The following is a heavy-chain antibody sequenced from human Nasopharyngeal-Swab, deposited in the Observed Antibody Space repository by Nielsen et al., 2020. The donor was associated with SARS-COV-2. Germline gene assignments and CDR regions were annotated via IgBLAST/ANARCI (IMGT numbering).Heavy chain of an antibody. CDR1: GFTFSSYA. CDR2: ISYDGSNK. V-gene: IGHV3-30*04. CDR3: ARARGGGYYYGMDV. J-gene: IGHJ6*02. Sequence: GESLKNSCAASGFTFSSYAMHWVRQAPGKGLEWVAVISYDGSNKYYADSVKGRFTISRDNSKNTLYLQMNSLRAEDTAVYYCARARGGGYYYGMDVWGQGTTVTVSS. D-gene: IGHD3-16*01.